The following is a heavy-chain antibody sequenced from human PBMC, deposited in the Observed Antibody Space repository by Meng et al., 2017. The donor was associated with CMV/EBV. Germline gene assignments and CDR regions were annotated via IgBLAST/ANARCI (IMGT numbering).Heavy chain of an antibody. CDR1: GYTFTGYY. Sequence: ASVKVSCKASGYTFTGYYMHWVRQAPGQGLEWMGWINPNSGGTNYAQKFQGRVTMTRDTSISTAHMELSRLRSDDTAVYYCARATSVVVPAAISWFDPWGQGTLVTVSS. D-gene: IGHD2-2*02. CDR2: INPNSGGT. CDR3: ARATSVVVPAAISWFDP. V-gene: IGHV1-2*02. J-gene: IGHJ5*02.